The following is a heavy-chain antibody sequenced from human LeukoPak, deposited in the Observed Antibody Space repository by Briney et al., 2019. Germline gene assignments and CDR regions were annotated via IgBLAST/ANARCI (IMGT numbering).Heavy chain of an antibody. D-gene: IGHD3-16*01. V-gene: IGHV3-33*08. CDR1: GFTFSSYS. CDR3: ATGGDYYYSH. Sequence: GGSLRLSCAASGFTFSSYSMNWVRQAPGKGLEWVAVAYGDRFDTYYADSVKGRFTISKDTSMNTLYVQMDSLRAEDTAVYYCATGGDYYYSHWGQGTLVTVSS. J-gene: IGHJ4*02. CDR2: AYGDRFDT.